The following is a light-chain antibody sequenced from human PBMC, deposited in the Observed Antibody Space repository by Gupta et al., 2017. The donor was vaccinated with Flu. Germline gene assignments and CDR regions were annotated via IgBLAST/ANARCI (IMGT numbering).Light chain of an antibody. CDR3: QQRSNWPPLT. V-gene: IGKV3-11*01. CDR2: DAS. J-gene: IGKJ4*01. CDR1: QSVSSY. Sequence: EIVLTQSPATLSLSPGERATLSCRASQSVSSYLAWYQQKPGQAPRLLIYDASNRATGIPARFSGSGSCTDFTLTISSLEPEDFAVYYCQQRSNWPPLTFGGGTKVEIK.